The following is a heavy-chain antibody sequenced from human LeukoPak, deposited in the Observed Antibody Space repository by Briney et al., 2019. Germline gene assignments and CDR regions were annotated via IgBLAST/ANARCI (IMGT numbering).Heavy chain of an antibody. Sequence: PRGSLRLSCAASGFSFSNSWMHWVRQAPGKGLVCVSRISGDGSSTSYADSVKGRFTISKDNAKNTVYLQMNSLRAEDTAVYYCVSFYETYWGRGTLVTVSS. CDR3: VSFYETY. D-gene: IGHD2/OR15-2a*01. J-gene: IGHJ4*02. V-gene: IGHV3-74*01. CDR1: GFSFSNSW. CDR2: ISGDGSST.